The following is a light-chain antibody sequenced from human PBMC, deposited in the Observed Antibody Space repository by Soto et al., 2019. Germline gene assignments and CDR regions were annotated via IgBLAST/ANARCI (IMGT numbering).Light chain of an antibody. CDR2: RAS. J-gene: IGKJ2*01. CDR1: HSINSW. CDR3: QHYNTFPYT. Sequence: DTQMTQSPSTLSASVGDRVTITCRASHSINSWLAWYQQKPGKAPNLLIHRASTLQSGFPSRFSGSGSGTEFTLTITSLQPDDFATYYCQHYNTFPYTFGQGTKLEF. V-gene: IGKV1-5*03.